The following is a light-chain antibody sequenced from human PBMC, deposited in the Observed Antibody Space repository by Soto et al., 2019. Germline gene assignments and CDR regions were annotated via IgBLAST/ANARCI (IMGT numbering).Light chain of an antibody. CDR2: EVT. Sequence: QSVLTQPASVSGSPGQSITISCTGTSNDVGAYDYVSWYQQHPGKAPKLIIYEVTYRPSGVSNRFSGSQSGNTASLTISGLQPEDEADYYCSSFTSRSTFNYVFGTGTKVTVL. CDR3: SSFTSRSTFNYV. J-gene: IGLJ1*01. V-gene: IGLV2-14*01. CDR1: SNDVGAYDY.